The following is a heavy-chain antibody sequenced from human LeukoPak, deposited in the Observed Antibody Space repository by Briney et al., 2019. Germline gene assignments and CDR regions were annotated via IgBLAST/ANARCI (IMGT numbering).Heavy chain of an antibody. J-gene: IGHJ4*02. Sequence: PGGSLRLSCAASGFTFDDYGMSWVRHAPGKGLEWVSGINWNGSSTGYAGSVKGRFTVSRDSAKNSLYLQMNSLRALHASLYYCARGRGGRCFGGQGNLVTVSS. V-gene: IGHV3-20*04. D-gene: IGHD2-15*01. CDR1: GFTFDDYG. CDR2: INWNGSST. CDR3: ARGRGGRCF.